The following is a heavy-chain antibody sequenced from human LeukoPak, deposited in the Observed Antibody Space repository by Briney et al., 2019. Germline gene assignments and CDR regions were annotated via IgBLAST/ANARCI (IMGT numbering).Heavy chain of an antibody. D-gene: IGHD3-10*01. CDR1: GFIFNNYW. Sequence: GGSLRLSCAASGFIFNNYWMTWVRQTPGKGLEFVANIKEDGSEIFYLDSVKGRFTISRDNAKNSLYLQMNRLRVEDTAVYYCGRSPDGVDNWGQGTLVTVSS. V-gene: IGHV3-7*01. CDR3: GRSPDGVDN. J-gene: IGHJ4*02. CDR2: IKEDGSEI.